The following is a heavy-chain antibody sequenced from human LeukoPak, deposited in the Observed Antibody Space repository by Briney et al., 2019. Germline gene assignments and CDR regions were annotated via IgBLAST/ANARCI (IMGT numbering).Heavy chain of an antibody. V-gene: IGHV4-61*02. D-gene: IGHD5-24*01. CDR1: GGSISSGSYY. J-gene: IGHJ3*02. CDR3: ARVPFYDLDGYNMVDI. Sequence: SETLSLTCTVSGGSISSGSYYWSWIRQPAGKGLEWIGRNYTSGSTNYNPYLTSRVTIAVDTTKNQFSLKLRSVTAGDTAVYYCARVPFYDLDGYNMVDIWGQGTMVTVSS. CDR2: NYTSGST.